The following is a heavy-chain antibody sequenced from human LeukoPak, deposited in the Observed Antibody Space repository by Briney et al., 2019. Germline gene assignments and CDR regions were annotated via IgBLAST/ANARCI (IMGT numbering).Heavy chain of an antibody. Sequence: GASVKVSCKASGYTFTSYGLSWVRQAPGQGLAWMGWISGYNGNTNYAQKFQGRVTMTTDTSTSTAYMELRSLRSDDTAVYYCAFYYGSGSSIERYAFDIWGQGTMVTVSS. J-gene: IGHJ3*02. CDR1: GYTFTSYG. CDR2: ISGYNGNT. CDR3: AFYYGSGSSIERYAFDI. V-gene: IGHV1-18*01. D-gene: IGHD3-10*01.